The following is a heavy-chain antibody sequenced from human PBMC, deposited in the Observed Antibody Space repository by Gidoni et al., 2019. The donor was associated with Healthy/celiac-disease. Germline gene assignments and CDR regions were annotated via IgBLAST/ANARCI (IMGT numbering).Heavy chain of an antibody. CDR3: ARVVAYYYYYGMDV. Sequence: EVQLVESGGGLVQPGGSLRLSCAASGFTFSSYEMNWVRQAPGKGLEWVSYISSSGSTIYYADSVKGRFTISRDNAKNSLYLQMNSLRAEDTAVYYCARVVAYYYYYGMDVWGQGTTVTVSS. CDR2: ISSSGSTI. D-gene: IGHD2-15*01. V-gene: IGHV3-48*03. J-gene: IGHJ6*02. CDR1: GFTFSSYE.